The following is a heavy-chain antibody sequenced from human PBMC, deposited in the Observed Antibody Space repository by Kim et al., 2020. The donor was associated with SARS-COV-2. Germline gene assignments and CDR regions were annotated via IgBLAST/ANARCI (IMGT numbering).Heavy chain of an antibody. Sequence: SETLSLTCTVSGGSISSYYWSWIRQPPGKGLEWIGYIYYSGSTNYNPSLKSRVTISVDTSKNQFSLKLSSVTAADTAVYYCARGGIAAAGTDWGPGTLVT. CDR2: IYYSGST. J-gene: IGHJ4*02. CDR1: GGSISSYY. D-gene: IGHD6-13*01. CDR3: ARGGIAAAGTD. V-gene: IGHV4-59*01.